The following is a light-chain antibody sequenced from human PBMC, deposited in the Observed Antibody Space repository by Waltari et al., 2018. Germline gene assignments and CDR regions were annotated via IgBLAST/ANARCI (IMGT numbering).Light chain of an antibody. CDR1: QSVSSSY. Sequence: EIVLTQSPGTLSLSPGERATLSCRASQSVSSSYLAWYQQKPGQAPRLLIYGASSRATGIPDRFSGSGSGTDFTLTISRLEPGDFAVYYCQQYGSSLGFGPGTKVDIK. V-gene: IGKV3-20*01. CDR2: GAS. CDR3: QQYGSSLG. J-gene: IGKJ3*01.